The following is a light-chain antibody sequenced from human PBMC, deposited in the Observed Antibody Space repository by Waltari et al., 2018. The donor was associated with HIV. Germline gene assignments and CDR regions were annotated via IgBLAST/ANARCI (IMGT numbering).Light chain of an antibody. J-gene: IGLJ2*01. CDR3: AAWDGSLNGHVV. CDR1: SSNIGSNT. V-gene: IGLV1-44*01. Sequence: QSVLTQPPSASGTPGQRVTISCSGSSSNIGSNTVNWYQQLPGTAPKLLIHRNNQRPSGVPDRFSGSKSGTSASLAISGLQSEDEADYYCAAWDGSLNGHVVFGGGTKLTVL. CDR2: RNN.